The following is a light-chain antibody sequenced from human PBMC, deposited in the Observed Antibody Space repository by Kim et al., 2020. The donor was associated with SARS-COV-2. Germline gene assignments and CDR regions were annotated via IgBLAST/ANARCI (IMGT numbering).Light chain of an antibody. V-gene: IGKV1D-16*01. CDR1: QNIRSG. Sequence: SASIGDRVTITCRASQNIRSGLAWFQQKSEKAPKSLIYDVSTLQSGVPSRFSGSGSGTEFTLTISSLQPEDFATYHCQQDASYPYTFGPGTKLEI. CDR2: DVS. CDR3: QQDASYPYT. J-gene: IGKJ2*01.